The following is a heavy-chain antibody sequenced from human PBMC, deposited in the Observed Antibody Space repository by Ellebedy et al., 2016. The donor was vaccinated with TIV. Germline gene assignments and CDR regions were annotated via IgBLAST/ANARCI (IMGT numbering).Heavy chain of an antibody. D-gene: IGHD5-18*01. Sequence: GGSLRLSCAASGFTFSSYGMHWVRQAPGKGLEWVAVISYDGSNKYYADSVKGRFAISRDNAKNSLYLQMNSLGDEDTAVYYCARSLDAYSYGYYYWGQGTLVTVSS. CDR3: ARSLDAYSYGYYY. J-gene: IGHJ4*02. V-gene: IGHV3-30*03. CDR2: ISYDGSNK. CDR1: GFTFSSYG.